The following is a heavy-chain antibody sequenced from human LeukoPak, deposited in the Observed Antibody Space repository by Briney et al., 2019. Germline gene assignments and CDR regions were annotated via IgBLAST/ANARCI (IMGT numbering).Heavy chain of an antibody. Sequence: PGGSLRLSCAAFGFTFSSYDMNWVRQAPGKGLEWVSGITGSGGSTSYADSVKGRFTISRDNSKNTLYLQMNSLRAEDTAVYYCAKAAYGGNSLAFDIWGQGTMVTVSS. V-gene: IGHV3-23*01. J-gene: IGHJ3*02. CDR2: ITGSGGST. CDR3: AKAAYGGNSLAFDI. CDR1: GFTFSSYD. D-gene: IGHD4-23*01.